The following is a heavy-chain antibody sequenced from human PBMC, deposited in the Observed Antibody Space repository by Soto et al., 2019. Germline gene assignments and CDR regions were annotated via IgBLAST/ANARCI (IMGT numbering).Heavy chain of an antibody. CDR2: IYYSGST. Sequence: SETLSLTCTVSGGSISSSSYYWGWIRQPPGKGLEWIGNIYYSGSTYYNPSLKSRVTISVDTSKNQFSLKLSSVTAADTAVYYCARPKPYYDILTGYQTYYFDYWGHGTLVTVSS. D-gene: IGHD3-9*01. V-gene: IGHV4-39*01. CDR3: ARPKPYYDILTGYQTYYFDY. CDR1: GGSISSSSYY. J-gene: IGHJ4*01.